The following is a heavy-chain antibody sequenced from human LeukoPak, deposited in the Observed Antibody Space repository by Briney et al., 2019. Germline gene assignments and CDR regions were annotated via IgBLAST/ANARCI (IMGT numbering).Heavy chain of an antibody. Sequence: SETLSLTCTVSGYSISSGYYWGWIRQPPGQGLEWIESIYHSGSTYYNPSLKSRVTISVDTSKNQFSLKLSSVTAADTAVYYCARISSDYDILTGYRKVYYYYYMDVWGKGTTVTVSS. J-gene: IGHJ6*03. V-gene: IGHV4-38-2*02. D-gene: IGHD3-9*01. CDR2: IYHSGST. CDR3: ARISSDYDILTGYRKVYYYYYMDV. CDR1: GYSISSGYY.